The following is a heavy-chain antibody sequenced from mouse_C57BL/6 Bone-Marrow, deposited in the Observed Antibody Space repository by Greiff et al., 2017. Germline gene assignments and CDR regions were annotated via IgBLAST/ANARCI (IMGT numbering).Heavy chain of an antibody. J-gene: IGHJ3*01. CDR3: TTVGKDAWFAY. D-gene: IGHD1-3*01. CDR2: IDPENGDT. V-gene: IGHV14-4*01. Sequence: EVQLQHSGAELVRPGASVKLSCTASGFNIKDDYMHWVKQRPEQGLEWIGWIDPENGDTEYASKFQGKATITADTSSNTAYLQLSSLTSEDTAVYYCTTVGKDAWFAYWGQGTLVTVSA. CDR1: GFNIKDDY.